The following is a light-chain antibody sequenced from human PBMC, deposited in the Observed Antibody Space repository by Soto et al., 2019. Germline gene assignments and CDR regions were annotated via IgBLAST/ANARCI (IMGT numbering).Light chain of an antibody. V-gene: IGKV3-20*01. J-gene: IGKJ2*01. CDR2: GAS. CDR1: QSVSSSY. Sequence: EIVLTQSPGTLSLSPGERATLSCRASQSVSSSYLAWYQQKPGQAPRLLIYGASSRATGIPDRFSGSGSGTDFTLTISRLEPEDLAVYYCQQYGSSPPHTVGQGKKLEIK. CDR3: QQYGSSPPHT.